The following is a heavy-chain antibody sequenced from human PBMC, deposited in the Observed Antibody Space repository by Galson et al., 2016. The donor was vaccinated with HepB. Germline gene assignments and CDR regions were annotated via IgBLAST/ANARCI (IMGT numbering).Heavy chain of an antibody. CDR3: ARGSVGVTEGDYFDY. J-gene: IGHJ4*02. Sequence: SLRLSCAASGFTFTSYGMHWVRQAPGKGLEWVAGIWYDGSNKYYADSVKGRFTISRDSSKNTLYLQMNSLRAEDTAVFYCARGSVGVTEGDYFDYWGQGTLVTVSS. CDR1: GFTFTSYG. V-gene: IGHV3-33*01. CDR2: IWYDGSNK. D-gene: IGHD1-26*01.